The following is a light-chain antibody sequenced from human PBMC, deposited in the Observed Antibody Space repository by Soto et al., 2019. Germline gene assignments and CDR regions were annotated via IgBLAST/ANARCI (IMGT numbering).Light chain of an antibody. CDR2: DVS. CDR3: CSYAGSYTLV. J-gene: IGLJ2*01. CDR1: SSDVGIYNY. Sequence: QSALTQPRSVSGSPGQSVTISCTGTSSDVGIYNYVSWYQQHPGKAPKLMIYDVSERPSGVPDRFSVSKSGNTASLTISGLQAEDEAGYYCCSYAGSYTLVFGGGNKLTVL. V-gene: IGLV2-11*01.